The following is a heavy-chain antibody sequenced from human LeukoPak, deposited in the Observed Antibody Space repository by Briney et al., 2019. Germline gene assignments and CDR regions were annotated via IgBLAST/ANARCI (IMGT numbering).Heavy chain of an antibody. Sequence: SETLSLTCTVSGGSISSYYWSWIRQPPGKGLEWIGYIYYSGSTNYNPSLKSRVTISVDTSKNQFSLKLSSVTAADTAVYYCARDDYGQGAFDIWGQGTMVTVSS. D-gene: IGHD4-17*01. CDR3: ARDDYGQGAFDI. V-gene: IGHV4-59*01. CDR2: IYYSGST. J-gene: IGHJ3*02. CDR1: GGSISSYY.